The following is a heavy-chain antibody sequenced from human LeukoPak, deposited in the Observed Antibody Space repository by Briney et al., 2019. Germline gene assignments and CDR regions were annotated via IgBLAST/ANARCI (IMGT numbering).Heavy chain of an antibody. CDR2: IYYSGST. CDR3: ARLKQWLVLGFDY. J-gene: IGHJ4*02. D-gene: IGHD6-19*01. Sequence: SETLSLTCTVSGGSISSSSYYWGWIRQPPGKGLEWIGSIYYSGSTYYNPSLKSRVTISVDTSKNQFSLKLSSVTAADTAVYYCARLKQWLVLGFDYWGQGTLVTVSS. CDR1: GGSISSSSYY. V-gene: IGHV4-39*01.